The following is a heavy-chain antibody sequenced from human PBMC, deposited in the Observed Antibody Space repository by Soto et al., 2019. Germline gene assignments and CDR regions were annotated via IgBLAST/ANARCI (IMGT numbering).Heavy chain of an antibody. CDR2: LSGSGDST. D-gene: IGHD6-19*01. J-gene: IGHJ4*02. V-gene: IGHV3-23*01. CDR1: GFSFGNYA. CDR3: AKDPRGGAGSGWSHDS. Sequence: GXLRFSCAASGFSFGNYAMVLVRLAPGRGLEWVAGLSGSGDSTKYAESVKGRFTISRDNSKNTMSLQMNSLRVEDTALYYCAKDPRGGAGSGWSHDSWGRGTLVTVSS.